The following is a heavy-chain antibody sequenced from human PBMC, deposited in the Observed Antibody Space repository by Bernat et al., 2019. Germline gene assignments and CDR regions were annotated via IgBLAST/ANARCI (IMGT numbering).Heavy chain of an antibody. V-gene: IGHV2-70*04. D-gene: IGHD2-15*01. CDR3: ARTQYCSGGSCYYAFDI. J-gene: IGHJ3*02. CDR2: IDWDDDK. Sequence: QVTLKESGPALVKPTQTLTLTCTFSGFSLSTSGMRVSWIRQPPGKALEWLARIDWDDDKFYSTSLKTRLTISKDTSKNQVVLTMTNMDPVDTATYYCARTQYCSGGSCYYAFDIWGQGTMVTVSS. CDR1: GFSLSTSGMR.